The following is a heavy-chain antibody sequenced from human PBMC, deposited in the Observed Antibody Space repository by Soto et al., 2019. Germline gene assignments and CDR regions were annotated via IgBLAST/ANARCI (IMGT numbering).Heavy chain of an antibody. CDR2: IYYSGST. Sequence: SETLSLTCTVSGGSICSYYWSWIRQPPGKGLEWIGYIYYSGSTNYNPSLKSRVTISVDTSKNQFSLKLSSVTAADTAVYYCARRYGVYFDNWGQGTLVTVSS. J-gene: IGHJ4*02. CDR3: ARRYGVYFDN. CDR1: GGSICSYY. D-gene: IGHD4-17*01. V-gene: IGHV4-59*08.